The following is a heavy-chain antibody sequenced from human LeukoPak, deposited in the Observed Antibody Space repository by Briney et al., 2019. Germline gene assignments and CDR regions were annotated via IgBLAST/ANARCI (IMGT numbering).Heavy chain of an antibody. CDR1: GGSISGYY. V-gene: IGHV4-59*01. Sequence: SETLSLTCTCSGGSISGYYWNWIRRPPGKGLEWIGYISGSGSTAYNPSLKSRVTISVDTSKSQFSLKLSSVTAADTAVYYCARHVWLQPFDYWGQGTLVTVSS. J-gene: IGHJ4*02. CDR2: ISGSGST. D-gene: IGHD3-9*01. CDR3: ARHVWLQPFDY.